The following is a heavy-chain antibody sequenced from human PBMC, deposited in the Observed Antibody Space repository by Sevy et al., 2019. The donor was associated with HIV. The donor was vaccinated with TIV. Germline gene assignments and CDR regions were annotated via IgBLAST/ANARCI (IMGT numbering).Heavy chain of an antibody. CDR1: GYTFTSYA. Sequence: ASVKVSCKASGYTFTSYAMNWVRQAPGQGLEWMGWINTNTGNPTYAKGFTGRFVFSLDTSVSTAYLQISSLKAEDTAVYYCARDLPVVVAATNWFDPWGQGTLVTVSS. J-gene: IGHJ5*02. V-gene: IGHV7-4-1*02. D-gene: IGHD2-15*01. CDR3: ARDLPVVVAATNWFDP. CDR2: INTNTGNP.